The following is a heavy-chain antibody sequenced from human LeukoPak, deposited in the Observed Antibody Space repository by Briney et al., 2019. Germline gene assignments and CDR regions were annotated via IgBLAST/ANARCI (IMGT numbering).Heavy chain of an antibody. J-gene: IGHJ4*02. Sequence: ASVKVSCKASGYTFTSYYMHWARQAPGQGLEWMGIINPSGGSTSYAQKFQGRVTMTRDTSTSTVYMELSSLRSEDTAVYYCATDSYGPSCFDYWGQGTLVTVSS. CDR2: INPSGGST. CDR1: GYTFTSYY. D-gene: IGHD5-18*01. CDR3: ATDSYGPSCFDY. V-gene: IGHV1-46*01.